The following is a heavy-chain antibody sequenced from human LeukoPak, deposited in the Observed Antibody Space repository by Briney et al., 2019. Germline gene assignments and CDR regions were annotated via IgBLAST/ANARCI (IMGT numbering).Heavy chain of an antibody. CDR2: ISGSGGST. Sequence: GGSLRLSCAASGFTFSSYAMGWVRQAPGKGLEWVSAISGSGGSTYYADSVKGRFTISRDNSKNTLYLQMNSLRAEDTAVYYCAKLGVYGPWYYYDSSGYYPDYWGQGTLVTVSS. V-gene: IGHV3-23*01. J-gene: IGHJ4*02. CDR3: AKLGVYGPWYYYDSSGYYPDY. D-gene: IGHD3-22*01. CDR1: GFTFSSYA.